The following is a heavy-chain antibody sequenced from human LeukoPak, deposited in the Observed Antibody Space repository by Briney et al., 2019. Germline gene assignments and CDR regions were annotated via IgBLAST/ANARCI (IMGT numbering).Heavy chain of an antibody. CDR3: ARDKGYADAFDI. CDR2: INPNSGGT. V-gene: IGHV1-2*02. D-gene: IGHD5-12*01. CDR1: GYTFTGYY. Sequence: ASVKVSCTASGYTFTGYYMHWVRQAPGQELEWMGWINPNSGGTNYAQKFQGRVTMTRDTSISTAYMELSRLRSDDTAVYYCARDKGYADAFDIWGQGTMVTVSS. J-gene: IGHJ3*02.